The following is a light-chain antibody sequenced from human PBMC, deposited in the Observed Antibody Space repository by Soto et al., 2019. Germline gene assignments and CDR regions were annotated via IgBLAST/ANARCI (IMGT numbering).Light chain of an antibody. J-gene: IGKJ5*01. V-gene: IGKV3-20*01. Sequence: EIVLTQSPGTLSLSPGERATLSCRASQSVSSSYLGWYQQKPGQAPRLLIFGTSNRATGIPDRFSGSGSGTDFTLTISRLEPEDFAVYYCQRYGGSPRTFGQGTRVEIK. CDR1: QSVSSSY. CDR3: QRYGGSPRT. CDR2: GTS.